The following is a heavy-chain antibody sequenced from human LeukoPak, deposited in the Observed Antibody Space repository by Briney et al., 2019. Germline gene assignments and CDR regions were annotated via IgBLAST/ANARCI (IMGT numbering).Heavy chain of an antibody. D-gene: IGHD3-22*01. CDR3: AKDSAHKSITMIVDYFDY. CDR1: EFTFSSYG. J-gene: IGHJ4*02. Sequence: GGTLRLSYAASEFTFSSYGMSWVRQAPGKGLEWVSVISGRGGSTFYADSVKGRFTISRDNSKNTLYLQMNSLRAEDTAVYYCAKDSAHKSITMIVDYFDYWGQGTLVTVSS. CDR2: ISGRGGST. V-gene: IGHV3-23*01.